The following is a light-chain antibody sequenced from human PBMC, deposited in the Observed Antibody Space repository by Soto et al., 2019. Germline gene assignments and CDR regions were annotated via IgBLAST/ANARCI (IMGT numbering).Light chain of an antibody. CDR3: SSSSTSGTRLV. V-gene: IGLV2-14*01. CDR1: SSDIGGSNS. CDR2: DIS. J-gene: IGLJ3*02. Sequence: QSALTQPASVSGSPGQTIIISCTGTSSDIGGSNSVSWYQQHPDRAPKLILFDISHRPSKIPDRFSGSQSGTTAFLTISGLQAVDEADYYCSSSSTSGTRLVFGGGTKLTVL.